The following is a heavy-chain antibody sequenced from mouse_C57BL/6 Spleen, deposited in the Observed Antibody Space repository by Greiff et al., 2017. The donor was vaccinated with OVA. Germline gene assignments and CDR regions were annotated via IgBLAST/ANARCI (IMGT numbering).Heavy chain of an antibody. V-gene: IGHV1-50*01. D-gene: IGHD2-2*01. J-gene: IGHJ4*01. CDR3: ARKGAYGYDRDYAMDY. CDR2: LDPSDSDT. CDR1: GYTFTSYW. Sequence: QVQLLQPGAELVKPGASVKLSCKASGYTFTSYWMQWVKQRPGQGLEWIGELDPSDSDTNYNQKFKGKATLTVDTSSSTAYMQLSSLTSEDSAVYYCARKGAYGYDRDYAMDYWGQGTSVTVSS.